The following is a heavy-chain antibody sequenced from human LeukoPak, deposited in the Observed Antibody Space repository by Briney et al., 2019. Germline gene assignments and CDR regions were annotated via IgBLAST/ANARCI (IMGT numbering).Heavy chain of an antibody. CDR3: ARGSNWGGDY. CDR2: IKPEGDEK. Sequence: GGSLRLSCAASGFTFSNYWMSWIRQAPGKGLEWVATIKPEGDEKFYVDSVKGRFTFSRDSTKNSLYLQMNSLRDDDTAMYYCARGSNWGGDYWGQGTLVTVSS. D-gene: IGHD6-13*01. J-gene: IGHJ4*02. V-gene: IGHV3-7*01. CDR1: GFTFSNYW.